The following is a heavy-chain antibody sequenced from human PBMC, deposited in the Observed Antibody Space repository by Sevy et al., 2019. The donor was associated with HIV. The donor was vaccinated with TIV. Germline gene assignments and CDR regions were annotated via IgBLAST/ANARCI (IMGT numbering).Heavy chain of an antibody. CDR1: GFTFGDYA. D-gene: IGHD3-3*01. Sequence: GGSLRLSCTASGFTFGDYAMSWVRQAPGKGLEWVGFIRSKAYGGTTEYAASVKGRFTISRDDSKSIAYLQMNSLKTEDTAVYYCTRDLSPEKETYYDFWSGYSYYYGMDVWGQGTTVTVSS. CDR3: TRDLSPEKETYYDFWSGYSYYYGMDV. V-gene: IGHV3-49*04. CDR2: IRSKAYGGTT. J-gene: IGHJ6*02.